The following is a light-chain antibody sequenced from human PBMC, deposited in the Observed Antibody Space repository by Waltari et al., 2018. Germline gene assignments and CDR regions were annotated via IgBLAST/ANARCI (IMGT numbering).Light chain of an antibody. CDR2: TAS. V-gene: IGKV1-27*01. CDR1: QDIRTY. CDR3: QKSDSAPPFN. Sequence: DIQMTQSPSSLSASVGDRVTITCRASQDIRTYLAWYQQKPGKVPKLLIHTASTLQSGVPSRFGGSGSGTDFTLTISSLQPEDVATYYCQKSDSAPPFNFGPGTKVDI. J-gene: IGKJ3*01.